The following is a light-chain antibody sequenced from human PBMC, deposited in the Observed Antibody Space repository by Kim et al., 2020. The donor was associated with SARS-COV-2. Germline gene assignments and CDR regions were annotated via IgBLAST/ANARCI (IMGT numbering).Light chain of an antibody. Sequence: SYELTQPPSVSVSPGQTASITCSGDNLGNKYVSWYQQKSGQSPVVVMYQDIKRPSGIPERFSGSNSENTATLTISGTQAVDEADYYCQAWDSSTVVFGGGTKVTVL. CDR3: QAWDSSTVV. CDR2: QDI. J-gene: IGLJ2*01. V-gene: IGLV3-1*01. CDR1: NLGNKY.